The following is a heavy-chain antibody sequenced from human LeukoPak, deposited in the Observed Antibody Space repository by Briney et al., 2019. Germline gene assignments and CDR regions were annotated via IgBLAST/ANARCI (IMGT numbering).Heavy chain of an antibody. CDR2: IIPIFGTA. Sequence: SVKVSCKASGGTFSSYAISWVRQAPGQGLEWMGGIIPIFGTANYAQKFQGRVTITADKSTSTAYMELSSLRSEDTAVYYCARGGNYYYGSGSFDYWGQGTLVTVSS. CDR3: ARGGNYYYGSGSFDY. V-gene: IGHV1-69*06. J-gene: IGHJ4*02. CDR1: GGTFSSYA. D-gene: IGHD3-10*01.